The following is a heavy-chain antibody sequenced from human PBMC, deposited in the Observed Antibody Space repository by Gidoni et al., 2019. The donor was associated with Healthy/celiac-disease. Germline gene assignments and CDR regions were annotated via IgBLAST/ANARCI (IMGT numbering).Heavy chain of an antibody. D-gene: IGHD2-2*01. CDR2: ISSSSSYI. J-gene: IGHJ6*02. V-gene: IGHV3-21*01. Sequence: EVQLVASGGGLVKPGGSVRPSCAASGYTFSRYSMNCVSQAPGKGLEWVSSISSSSSYIDYADSVKGRFTISRDNAKNSLYLQMNSLRAEDTAVYYCARDQDVVVPAAWRNYYYYGMNVWGQGTTVTVSS. CDR3: ARDQDVVVPAAWRNYYYYGMNV. CDR1: GYTFSRYS.